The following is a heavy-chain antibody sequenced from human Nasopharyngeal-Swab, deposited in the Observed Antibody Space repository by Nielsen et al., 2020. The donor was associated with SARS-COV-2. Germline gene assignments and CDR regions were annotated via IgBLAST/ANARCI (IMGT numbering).Heavy chain of an antibody. CDR1: GFTFSSYT. Sequence: GESLKISCGASGFTFSSYTMSWVRQAPGRGLEWVSAITGSGDATNYADSVRGRFTISRDNSKSTLYLQMNSLRAEDTAEYFCAKDGVRLNGIDVWGQGTTVTGSS. CDR2: ITGSGDAT. D-gene: IGHD3-16*01. V-gene: IGHV3-23*01. J-gene: IGHJ6*02. CDR3: AKDGVRLNGIDV.